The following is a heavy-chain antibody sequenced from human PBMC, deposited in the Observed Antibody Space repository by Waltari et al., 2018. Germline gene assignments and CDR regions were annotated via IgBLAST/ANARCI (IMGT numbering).Heavy chain of an antibody. CDR2: FTNKATSYTT. CDR1: GFTLSDHY. CDR3: VRGKKGFDY. V-gene: IGHV3-72*01. J-gene: IGHJ4*02. Sequence: EVQLVESGGGLVQPGGSLRLSCVIPGFTLSDHYMDWVRQTPVMGLGWVGRFTNKATSYTTIYAASVKGRFSVSRDDSKNSLYLQMDSLKTEDTAVYYCVRGKKGFDYWGQGALVIVSS.